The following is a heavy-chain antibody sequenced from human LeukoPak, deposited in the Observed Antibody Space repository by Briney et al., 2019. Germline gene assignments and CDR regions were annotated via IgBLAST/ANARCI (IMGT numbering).Heavy chain of an antibody. J-gene: IGHJ4*02. Sequence: GTSLRLSCVGSGFTFDDYAMHWVRQAPGKGLEWVSGISWNSGSIGYADSVKGRFTISRDNAKNSLYLQMNSLRAEDTALYYCAKDIAPSNIAAAVFDYWGQGTLVTVSS. CDR1: GFTFDDYA. CDR2: ISWNSGSI. V-gene: IGHV3-9*01. CDR3: AKDIAPSNIAAAVFDY. D-gene: IGHD6-13*01.